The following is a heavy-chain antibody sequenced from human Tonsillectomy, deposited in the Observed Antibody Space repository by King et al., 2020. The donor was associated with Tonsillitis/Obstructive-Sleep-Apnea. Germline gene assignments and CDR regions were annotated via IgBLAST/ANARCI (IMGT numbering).Heavy chain of an antibody. Sequence: VQLVESGGGVVQPGRSLRLSCAASGFTFSSYSMHWVRQAPGKGLEWVAVISYDGTNKDHADSVKGRFTISRDNSKNALYLQVNSLRPEDTAIYYCATVMTTYLSVSWGLAYWGQGSLVTVSS. CDR3: ATVMTTYLSVSWGLAY. D-gene: IGHD2/OR15-2a*01. CDR1: GFTFSSYS. CDR2: ISYDGTNK. V-gene: IGHV3-30*04. J-gene: IGHJ4*02.